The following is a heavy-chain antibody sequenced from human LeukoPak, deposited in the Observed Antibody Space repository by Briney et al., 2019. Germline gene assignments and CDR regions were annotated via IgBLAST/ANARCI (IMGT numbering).Heavy chain of an antibody. CDR2: IYYSGST. Sequence: SETLSLTCTVSGGSISSYYWSWIRQPPGKGLEWIGYIYYSGSTNYNPSLKSRVTISVDTSKNQFSLKLSSVTAADTAVYYCARLADTVRGVMDYYYYMDVWGKGTTVTVSS. D-gene: IGHD3-10*01. J-gene: IGHJ6*03. CDR1: GGSISSYY. V-gene: IGHV4-59*01. CDR3: ARLADTVRGVMDYYYYMDV.